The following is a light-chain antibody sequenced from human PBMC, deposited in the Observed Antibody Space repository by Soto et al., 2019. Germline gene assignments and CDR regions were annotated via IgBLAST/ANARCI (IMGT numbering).Light chain of an antibody. V-gene: IGKV1-27*01. Sequence: DIQMTQSPSSLSASVGDRDTITCRASQGISNYLAWYQQKPGKVPKLMIYAASTLQSGVPSRFSGSASGTDFTLTISSLQPEDVATYYCQKYNSAPLYTFGQGTKLAIK. CDR1: QGISNY. CDR2: AAS. J-gene: IGKJ2*01. CDR3: QKYNSAPLYT.